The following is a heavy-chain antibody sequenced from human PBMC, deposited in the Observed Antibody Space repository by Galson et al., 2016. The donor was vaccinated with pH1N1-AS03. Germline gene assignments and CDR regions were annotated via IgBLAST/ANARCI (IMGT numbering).Heavy chain of an antibody. D-gene: IGHD3-22*01. CDR3: VRDFYDGSDYYDY. CDR1: GGTLSSYA. V-gene: IGHV1-69*13. CDR2: IIPILGAA. Sequence: SVKVSCKASGGTLSSYAISWVRQAPGQGLEWMGGIIPILGAAHYAQKFQGRFTITADESTGTAYMELGSLESEDTAIYYCVRDFYDGSDYYDYWGQGTPVTVSS. J-gene: IGHJ4*02.